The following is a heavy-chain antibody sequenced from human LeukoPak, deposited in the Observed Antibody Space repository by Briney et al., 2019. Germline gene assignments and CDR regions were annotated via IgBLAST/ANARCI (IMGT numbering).Heavy chain of an antibody. D-gene: IGHD6-13*01. J-gene: IGHJ4*02. CDR2: ISGSGGST. CDR1: GFTFSSYW. Sequence: GGSLRLSCAASGFTFSSYWMHWVRQAPGKGLEWVSAISGSGGSTYYADSVKGRFTISRDNSKNTLYLQMNSLRAEDTAVYYCANDPRYSSSWNFDYWGQGTLVTVSS. V-gene: IGHV3-23*01. CDR3: ANDPRYSSSWNFDY.